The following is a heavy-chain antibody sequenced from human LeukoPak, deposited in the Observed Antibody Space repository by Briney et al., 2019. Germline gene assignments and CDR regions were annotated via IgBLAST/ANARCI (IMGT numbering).Heavy chain of an antibody. CDR2: IKTDGSST. CDR3: AREGGRPGYFGSGSP. D-gene: IGHD3-10*01. V-gene: IGHV3-74*01. CDR1: GFTFSNYW. Sequence: PGGSLRLSCAASGFTFSNYWMYWVRQGPGKGLVWVSRIKTDGSSTTYADSVKGRFTISRDNAKNSLYLQMNSLRAEDTAVDYCAREGGRPGYFGSGSPWGQGTLVTVSS. J-gene: IGHJ4*02.